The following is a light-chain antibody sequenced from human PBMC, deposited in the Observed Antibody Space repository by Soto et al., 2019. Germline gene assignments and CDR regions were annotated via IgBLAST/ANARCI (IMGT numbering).Light chain of an antibody. CDR2: DAS. Sequence: DIPMTQSPSTLSASVGDRVTITCRASQSISSWLAWYQQKPGKAPQLLIYDASTLKGGVPSRFSGSGSGTEFTLTISSLQPDDFATYYCQQYNFYWTFGQGTEVEIK. V-gene: IGKV1-5*01. CDR3: QQYNFYWT. CDR1: QSISSW. J-gene: IGKJ1*01.